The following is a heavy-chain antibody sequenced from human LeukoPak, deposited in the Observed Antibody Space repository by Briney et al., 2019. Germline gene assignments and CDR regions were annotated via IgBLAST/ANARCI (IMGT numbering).Heavy chain of an antibody. V-gene: IGHV3-74*01. D-gene: IGHD4-17*01. Sequence: VSRINIDGTTTNSADSVKGRFAVSRDNAKNTLYLQMNSLRTEDTAVYYCARDYGAWFDPWGQGTLVTVSS. CDR3: ARDYGAWFDP. CDR2: INIDGTTT. J-gene: IGHJ5*02.